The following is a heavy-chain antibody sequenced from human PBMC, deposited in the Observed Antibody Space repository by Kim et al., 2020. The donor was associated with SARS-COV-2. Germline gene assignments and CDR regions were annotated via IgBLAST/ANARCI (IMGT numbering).Heavy chain of an antibody. V-gene: IGHV3-33*03. Sequence: GGSLRLSCVASGFSFRTYGLHWVRQAPGKGLEWVAVIWNDGTDKYYAESVKGRFTISRDNSKNTLYLQMNSLRVEDTAVYYCTKGTGSSSWFISHWGQGTQVTVPS. J-gene: IGHJ4*02. CDR3: TKGTGSSSWFISH. CDR1: GFSFRTYG. CDR2: IWNDGTDK. D-gene: IGHD6-13*01.